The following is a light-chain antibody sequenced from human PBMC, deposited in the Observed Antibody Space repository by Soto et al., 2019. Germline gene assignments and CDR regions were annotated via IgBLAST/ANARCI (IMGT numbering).Light chain of an antibody. CDR2: GAS. CDR3: QQYNDWPPT. J-gene: IGKJ1*01. V-gene: IGKV3-15*01. Sequence: EVVMTPSAATRWVSPLEGVALSCMASQSISSNLAWYQLKAGQTPRLLVYGASTRATGFPGKFSGSGSGTEFTLTISDLQSEDFAVYFCQQYNDWPPTFGQGTKVDIK. CDR1: QSISSN.